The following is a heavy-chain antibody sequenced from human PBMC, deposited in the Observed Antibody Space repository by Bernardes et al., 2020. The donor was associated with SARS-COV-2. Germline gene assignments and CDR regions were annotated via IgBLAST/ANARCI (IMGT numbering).Heavy chain of an antibody. V-gene: IGHV4-59*01. CDR3: ARHGAGEDLSYFDY. D-gene: IGHD3-16*01. CDR2: IDNSGNT. Sequence: ETLSLTCTVSGGSISGDYLSWIRQALEMRLEWIGYIDNSGNTKFNPSLKSRVTITVDTSKNQVSLRVTSVTAADTAMYYCARHGAGEDLSYFDYWVRGTLVTVSS. CDR1: GGSISGDY. J-gene: IGHJ4*02.